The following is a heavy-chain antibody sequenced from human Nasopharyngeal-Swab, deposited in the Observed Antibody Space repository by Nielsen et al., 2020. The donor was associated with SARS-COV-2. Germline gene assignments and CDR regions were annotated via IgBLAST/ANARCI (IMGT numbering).Heavy chain of an antibody. Sequence: WIRQPPGKGLEWVGRIKSKTDGGTTDYAAPVKGRFTISRDDSKNTLHLQMNSLKTEDTAVYYCASYSSSPAVDYWGQGTLVTVSS. CDR3: ASYSSSPAVDY. D-gene: IGHD6-6*01. CDR2: IKSKTDGGTT. V-gene: IGHV3-15*01. J-gene: IGHJ4*02.